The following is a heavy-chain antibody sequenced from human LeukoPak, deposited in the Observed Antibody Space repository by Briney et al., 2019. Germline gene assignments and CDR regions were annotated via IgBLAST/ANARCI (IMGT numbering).Heavy chain of an antibody. D-gene: IGHD3-9*01. CDR3: AKDILTGYYMPYYGMDV. CDR2: IRQDGNEI. CDR1: GFTFSRYW. J-gene: IGHJ6*02. V-gene: IGHV3-7*03. Sequence: LPGGSLRLSCAASGFTFSRYWMTWVRQAPWKGLEFVANIRQDGNEINYVDSVKGRFTISRDNAKNSLYLQLNSLRAEDTAVYYCAKDILTGYYMPYYGMDVWGQGTTVTVSS.